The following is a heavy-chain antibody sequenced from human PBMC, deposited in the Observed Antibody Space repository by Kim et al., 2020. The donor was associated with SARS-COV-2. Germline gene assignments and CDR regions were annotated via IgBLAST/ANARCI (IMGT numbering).Heavy chain of an antibody. D-gene: IGHD6-13*01. CDR3: ARDHLVNYYYYYGMDV. J-gene: IGHJ6*02. Sequence: TFTGRSTITADESASTAYMELSSLRSEDTAVYYCARDHLVNYYYYYGMDVWGQGTTVTVSS. V-gene: IGHV1-69*01.